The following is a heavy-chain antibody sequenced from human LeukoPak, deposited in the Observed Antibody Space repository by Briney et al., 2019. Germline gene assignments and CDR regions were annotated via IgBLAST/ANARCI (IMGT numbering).Heavy chain of an antibody. CDR1: GFTFSSYA. CDR2: ISGSGGST. CDR3: AKEAGFGSSPPLLDYGMDV. D-gene: IGHD6-13*01. J-gene: IGHJ6*02. Sequence: SGGSLRLSCAASGFTFSSYAMSWVRQAPGKGLEWVSAISGSGGSTYYADSVKGRFTISRDNSKDTLYLQMNSLRAEDTAVYYCAKEAGFGSSPPLLDYGMDVWGQETTVTVSS. V-gene: IGHV3-23*01.